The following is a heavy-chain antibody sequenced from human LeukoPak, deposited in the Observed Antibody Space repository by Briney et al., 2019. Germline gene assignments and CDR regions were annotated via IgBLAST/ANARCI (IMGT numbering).Heavy chain of an antibody. Sequence: SRPTLSLTTHILTLTFSFSYCRRSTPGVGVAWIRQPPGKALEWLTLIFSNEDKRYSPSLKTRLTIPKDTSNTQVVLTMTNMDPVDTATYYCAHTANSGPYEFD. CDR3: AHTANSGPYEFD. CDR2: IFSNEDK. J-gene: IGHJ3*01. CDR1: YCRRSTPGVG. D-gene: IGHD6-19*01. V-gene: IGHV2-5*01.